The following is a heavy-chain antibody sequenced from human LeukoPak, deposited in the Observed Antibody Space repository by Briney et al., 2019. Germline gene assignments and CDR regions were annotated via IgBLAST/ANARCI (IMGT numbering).Heavy chain of an antibody. CDR2: INHSGST. V-gene: IGHV4-34*01. D-gene: IGHD6-19*01. J-gene: IGHJ4*02. CDR3: ARGSHPVTGTLGGYFDP. Sequence: SETLSLTCAVYGGSFSGYYWSWIRQPPGKGLEWIGEINHSGSTNYNPSLKSRVTISLDASNKQFSLRLSSVTAADTAVYYCARGSHPVTGTLGGYFDPWGQGTLVTVSS. CDR1: GGSFSGYY.